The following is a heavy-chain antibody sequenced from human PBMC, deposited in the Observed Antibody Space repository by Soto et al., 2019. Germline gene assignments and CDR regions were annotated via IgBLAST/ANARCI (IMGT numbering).Heavy chain of an antibody. CDR3: AKDADDVLRYFDWLPQDVLPGYFDY. J-gene: IGHJ4*02. V-gene: IGHV3-23*01. Sequence: GGSLRLSCAASGFTFRNYGMNWVRQAPGKGLEWVSAISGSGGSTYYADSVKGRFTISRDNSKNTLYLQMNSLRAEDTAVYYCAKDADDVLRYFDWLPQDVLPGYFDYWGQGTLVTVSS. D-gene: IGHD3-9*01. CDR1: GFTFRNYG. CDR2: ISGSGGST.